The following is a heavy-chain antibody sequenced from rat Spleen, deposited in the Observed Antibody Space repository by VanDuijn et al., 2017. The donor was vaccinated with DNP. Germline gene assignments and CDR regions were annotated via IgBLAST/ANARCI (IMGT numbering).Heavy chain of an antibody. D-gene: IGHD1-11*01. V-gene: IGHV5-7*01. Sequence: EVQLVESGGGLVQPGNSLKLSCAASGFTFSDYAMAWVRQSPKKGLEWVATIIYDGSSTYYRDSVRGRFTVSRDDAKNTLYLQMDSLRSEDTATYYCARRVYGGYLDYWGQGVMVTVSS. CDR2: IIYDGSST. CDR3: ARRVYGGYLDY. J-gene: IGHJ2*01. CDR1: GFTFSDYA.